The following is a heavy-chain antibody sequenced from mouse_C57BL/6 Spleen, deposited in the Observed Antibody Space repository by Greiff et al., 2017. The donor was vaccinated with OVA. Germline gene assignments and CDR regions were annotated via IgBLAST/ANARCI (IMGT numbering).Heavy chain of an antibody. CDR1: GYSITSGYD. J-gene: IGHJ3*01. D-gene: IGHD3-2*02. V-gene: IGHV3-1*01. CDR3: AREIDSSGTFAY. CDR2: ISYSGST. Sequence: EVQLQQSGPGMVKPSQSLSLTCTVTGYSITSGYDWHWIRHFPGNKLEWMGYISYSGSTNYNPSLKSRISITHDTSKNHFFLKLNSVTTEDTATYYCAREIDSSGTFAYWGQGTLVTVSA.